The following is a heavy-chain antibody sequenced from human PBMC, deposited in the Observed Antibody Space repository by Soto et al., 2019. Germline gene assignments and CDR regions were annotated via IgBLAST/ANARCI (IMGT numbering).Heavy chain of an antibody. Sequence: ASVKVSCKASGYTFTGYYMHWVRQAPGQGFEWMGWINPNSGGTNYAQKFQGRVTMTRDTSISTAYMELSRLRSDDTAVYYCARVFPHYYDSSGYYQPDDAFDIWGQGTMVTVS. CDR3: ARVFPHYYDSSGYYQPDDAFDI. CDR2: INPNSGGT. D-gene: IGHD3-22*01. V-gene: IGHV1-2*02. CDR1: GYTFTGYY. J-gene: IGHJ3*02.